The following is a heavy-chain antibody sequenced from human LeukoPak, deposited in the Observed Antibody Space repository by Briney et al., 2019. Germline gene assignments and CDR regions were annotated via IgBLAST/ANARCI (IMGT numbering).Heavy chain of an antibody. CDR1: GGSFSGYY. CDR2: INHSGST. V-gene: IGHV4-34*01. CDR3: AKSLYGSGSYNWLDP. D-gene: IGHD3-10*01. J-gene: IGHJ5*02. Sequence: KPSETLSLTCAVYGGSFSGYYWSWIRQPPGKGLEWIGEINHSGSTNYNPSLKRRVTISLDTSKNQFSLKLSSVTAADTAVYYCAKSLYGSGSYNWLDPWGQGTLVTVSS.